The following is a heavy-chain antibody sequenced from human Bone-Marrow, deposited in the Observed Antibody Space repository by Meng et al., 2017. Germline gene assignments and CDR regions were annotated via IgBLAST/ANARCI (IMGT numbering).Heavy chain of an antibody. Sequence: GESLKISCAASGFTFSDYYMSWIRQAPGKGLEWVSRINSDGSSTSYADSVKGRFTISRDNAKNTLYLQMNSLRAEDTAVYYCARTRRIAAAGTMYYYYGMDVWGQGTTVTVSS. CDR1: GFTFSDYY. V-gene: IGHV3-74*01. CDR3: ARTRRIAAAGTMYYYYGMDV. CDR2: INSDGSST. J-gene: IGHJ6*02. D-gene: IGHD6-13*01.